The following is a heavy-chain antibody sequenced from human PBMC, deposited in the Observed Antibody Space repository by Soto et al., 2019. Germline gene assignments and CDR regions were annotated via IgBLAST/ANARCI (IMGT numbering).Heavy chain of an antibody. V-gene: IGHV1-2*02. CDR3: TRAPSLGSGGFDY. CDR1: GYTFTGYY. J-gene: IGHJ4*02. Sequence: ASVKVSCKPSGYTFTGYYMHWLRQAPGQGLEWLGWINPNSGGKIYAQKFQGRVTMTRDTSISTAYVELSRLRSDDTAVYYCTRAPSLGSGGFDYWGQGTLVTVS. D-gene: IGHD2-15*01. CDR2: INPNSGGK.